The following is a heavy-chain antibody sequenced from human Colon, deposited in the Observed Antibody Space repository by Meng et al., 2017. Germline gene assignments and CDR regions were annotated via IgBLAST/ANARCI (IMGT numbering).Heavy chain of an antibody. CDR2: IYSGGIS. J-gene: IGHJ4*02. CDR3: ARDPLAVGPTDRGLDS. Sequence: QVQLQESGPRLVKPSQTLSLTCTVSGDSVSSNSYYWTWIRQHPGTGLEWIGYIYSGGISHYNPSLKSRITMPIDTSKNQFSLQLTSVTVADTAIYYCARDPLAVGPTDRGLDSWGQGTLVTVSS. D-gene: IGHD1-26*01. CDR1: GDSVSSNSYY. V-gene: IGHV4-31*03.